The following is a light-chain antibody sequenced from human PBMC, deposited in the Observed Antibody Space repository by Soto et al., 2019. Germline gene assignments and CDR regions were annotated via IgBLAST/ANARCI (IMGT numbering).Light chain of an antibody. CDR2: GNS. V-gene: IGLV1-40*01. J-gene: IGLJ1*01. CDR1: SSNIGAGYD. CDR3: QSYDSSLSGFYV. Sequence: SVLTQPPSVSGAPVQRGSISCTGSSSNIGAGYDVHWYQQLPGTAPKLLIYGNSNRPSGVPDRFSGSKSGTSASLAITGLQAEDEADYYCQSYDSSLSGFYVFGTGTKVTVL.